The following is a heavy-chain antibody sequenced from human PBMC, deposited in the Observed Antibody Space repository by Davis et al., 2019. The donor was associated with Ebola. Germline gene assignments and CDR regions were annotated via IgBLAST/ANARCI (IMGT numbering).Heavy chain of an antibody. V-gene: IGHV3-48*03. CDR1: GMVFSTYE. CDR2: IIGSGTTI. J-gene: IGHJ4*02. Sequence: GESLKISCVASGMVFSTYEMNWVRQSPRKGLEWIAYIIGSGTTIKYADSVKGRFTISRDNAKNSLFLQINNLRVDDTATYYCARSRPTSGSDYYAFDHWGQGTLVSVSS. CDR3: ARSRPTSGSDYYAFDH. D-gene: IGHD1-26*01.